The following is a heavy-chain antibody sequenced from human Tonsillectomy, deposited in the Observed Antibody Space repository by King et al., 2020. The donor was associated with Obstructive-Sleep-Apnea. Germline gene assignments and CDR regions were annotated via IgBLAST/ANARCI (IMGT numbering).Heavy chain of an antibody. V-gene: IGHV5-10-1*03. J-gene: IGHJ6*02. CDR1: GYSFTDYW. CDR2: IDPSDSYT. CDR3: ARPRVGDFYYGMDV. D-gene: IGHD4-17*01. Sequence: QLVQSGAEVKKPGESLRISCKVSGYSFTDYWINWVRQMPGKGLEWMGRIDPSDSYTNYSPSFQGHVTISADKSISTAYLEWSNLKASDTAMYYCARPRVGDFYYGMDVWGQGTTVTVSS.